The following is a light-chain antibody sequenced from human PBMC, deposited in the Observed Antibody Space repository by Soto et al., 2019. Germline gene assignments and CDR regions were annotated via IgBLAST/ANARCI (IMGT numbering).Light chain of an antibody. J-gene: IGKJ4*01. CDR2: AAS. V-gene: IGKV1-39*01. Sequence: DIQMAQSSSSLCDPLVARLTVTWRASQTISGYLNWYQQKPGKAPELLIYAASYLGNGVPSRFSGSGSGTYFTLTIISLQPEDLATYYCQQSYTTPLTFGGGTKVDIK. CDR3: QQSYTTPLT. CDR1: QTISGY.